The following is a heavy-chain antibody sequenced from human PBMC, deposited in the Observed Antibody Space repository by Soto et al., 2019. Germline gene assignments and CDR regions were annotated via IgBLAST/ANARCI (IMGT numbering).Heavy chain of an antibody. J-gene: IGHJ6*02. CDR3: AKSRPQRPSIAARPDYYGMDV. CDR1: GFTFSSYA. V-gene: IGHV3-23*01. D-gene: IGHD6-6*01. Sequence: EVQLLESGGGLVQPGGSLRLSCAASGFTFSSYAMSWVRQAPGKGLEWVSAISGSGGSTYYADSVKGRFTITRDNSKNTLYLQMNSLRAEDTAVYYCAKSRPQRPSIAARPDYYGMDVWGQGTTVTVSS. CDR2: ISGSGGST.